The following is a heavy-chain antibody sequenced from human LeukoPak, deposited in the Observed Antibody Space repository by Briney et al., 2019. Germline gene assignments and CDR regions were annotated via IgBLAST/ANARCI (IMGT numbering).Heavy chain of an antibody. CDR3: AKGTLGAVTGSGDY. CDR1: GFTFDDLP. J-gene: IGHJ4*02. CDR2: ISWDSGSI. Sequence: LGGSLRLSCPAPGFTFDDLPIHWARQVPGKGLEGVSGISWDSGSIGYAGSVKGRFTISRDNAKNSLYLQMNSLRAEDTALYYCAKGTLGAVTGSGDYWGQGTLVTVSS. D-gene: IGHD6-19*01. V-gene: IGHV3-9*01.